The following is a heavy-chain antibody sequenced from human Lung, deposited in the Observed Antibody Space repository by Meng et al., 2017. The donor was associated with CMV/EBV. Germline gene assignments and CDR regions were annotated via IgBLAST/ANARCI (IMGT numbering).Heavy chain of an antibody. Sequence: SXTXSLXXTVSGGSISSSSYYWGWIRQPPGKGLEWIGSIYYSGSTYYNPSLKSRVTISVDTSKNQFSLKLSSVTAEDTAVYYCARDATMFGVVDPYYYGTDVWXQGTXVTVAS. CDR2: IYYSGST. D-gene: IGHD3-3*01. CDR1: GGSISSSSYY. J-gene: IGHJ6*02. V-gene: IGHV4-39*02. CDR3: ARDATMFGVVDPYYYGTDV.